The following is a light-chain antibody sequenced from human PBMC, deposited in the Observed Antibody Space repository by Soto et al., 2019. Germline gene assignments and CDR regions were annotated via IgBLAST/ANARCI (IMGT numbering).Light chain of an antibody. CDR1: QSVSSN. J-gene: IGKJ2*02. V-gene: IGKV3-15*01. CDR2: GAS. Sequence: EIVMTQSPATLSVSPGERATLSCRASQSVSSNLAWYQQKPGQAHRLLIYGASTRATGIPARFSGSGSGTEFTLTISSLQSEDFAVYYCQQYNNWPPWTFGQGNKLEIK. CDR3: QQYNNWPPWT.